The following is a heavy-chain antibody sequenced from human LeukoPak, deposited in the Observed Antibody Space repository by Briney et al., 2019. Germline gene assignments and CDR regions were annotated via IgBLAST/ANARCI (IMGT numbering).Heavy chain of an antibody. V-gene: IGHV3-7*01. J-gene: IGHJ3*02. Sequence: PGGSVSLPCAASRLTFCSYWMSWLRQGTGKGREWGANTKQADSEKNYVDSVRGRFTISRDNAQNSLYLQMNSLRAEDTAVYYCARSGTSGGVVNMGAFDIWGQGTMVTFSS. D-gene: IGHD3-3*01. CDR1: RLTFCSYW. CDR3: ARSGTSGGVVNMGAFDI. CDR2: TKQADSEK.